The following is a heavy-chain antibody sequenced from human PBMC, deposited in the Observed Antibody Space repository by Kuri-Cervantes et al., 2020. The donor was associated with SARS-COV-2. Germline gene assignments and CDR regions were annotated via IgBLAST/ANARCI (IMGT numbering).Heavy chain of an antibody. Sequence: LRLSCTVSGGSISSGDYYWSWIRQPPGKGLEWIGYIYYSGSTYYNPSLKSRVTISVDTSKNQFSLKLSSVTAADTAVYYCARVHLKRITIFGVVTPSYGMDVWGQGTTVTVSS. CDR1: GGSISSGDYY. V-gene: IGHV4-30-4*01. D-gene: IGHD3-3*01. J-gene: IGHJ6*02. CDR2: IYYSGST. CDR3: ARVHLKRITIFGVVTPSYGMDV.